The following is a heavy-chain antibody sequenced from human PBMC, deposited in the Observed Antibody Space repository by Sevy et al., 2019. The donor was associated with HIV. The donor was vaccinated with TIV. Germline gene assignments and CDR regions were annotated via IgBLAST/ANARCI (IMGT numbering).Heavy chain of an antibody. D-gene: IGHD6-13*01. CDR2: IKQDGSGT. J-gene: IGHJ4*02. Sequence: GGSLRLSCAASGFSLNTYWMSWVRQAPGKGLEWVANIKQDGSGTYYVDSVKGRFTTARDNARNFLFLQMNSLRAEDTARYYCVRAVAADGSFWGQGTLVTVSS. CDR1: GFSLNTYW. CDR3: VRAVAADGSF. V-gene: IGHV3-7*01.